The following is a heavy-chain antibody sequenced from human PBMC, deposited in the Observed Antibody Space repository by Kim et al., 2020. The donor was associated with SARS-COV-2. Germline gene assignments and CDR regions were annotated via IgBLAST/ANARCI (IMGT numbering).Heavy chain of an antibody. CDR2: ISGSGGST. D-gene: IGHD5-18*01. J-gene: IGHJ6*02. CDR1: GFTFSSYA. V-gene: IGHV3-23*01. CDR3: AKSRAYSYDYRPGYCYGMDV. Sequence: GGSLRLSCAASGFTFSSYAMSWVRQAPGKGLEWVSAISGSGGSTYYADSVKGRFTISRDNSKNTLYLQMNSLRTEDTAVYYCAKSRAYSYDYRPGYCYGMDVWGQGTTVTVSS.